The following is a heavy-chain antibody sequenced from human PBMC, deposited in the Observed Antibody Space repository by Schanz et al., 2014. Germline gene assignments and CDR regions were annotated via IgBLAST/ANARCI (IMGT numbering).Heavy chain of an antibody. CDR1: GFAFDTYW. CDR2: IKHDGSEK. CDR3: ARVGGTYYDFWSGVPPTVMHDGFDI. D-gene: IGHD3-3*01. J-gene: IGHJ3*02. Sequence: VQLVESGGGVVQPGGSLRLSCAASGFAFDTYWMSWVRQAPGKGLEWVANIKHDGSEKYYVDSVKGRFTISRDNAKNSMYLEMNSLRAEDTAVFYCARVGGTYYDFWSGVPPTVMHDGFDIWGQGTMVTVSS. V-gene: IGHV3-7*01.